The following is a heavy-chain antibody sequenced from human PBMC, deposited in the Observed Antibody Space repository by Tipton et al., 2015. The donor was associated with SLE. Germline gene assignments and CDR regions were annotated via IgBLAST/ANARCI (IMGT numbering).Heavy chain of an antibody. J-gene: IGHJ4*02. V-gene: IGHV4-59*01. CDR1: GGSISSYY. CDR3: ARGTAEAYYDSSGLGYFDY. CDR2: PHYSGST. D-gene: IGHD3-22*01. Sequence: TLSLTCTVSGGSISSYYWSWIRQPPPPPPPPPPHPHYSGSTNYNPSLKSRVTISVDTSKNQFSLKLSSVTAADTAVYYCARGTAEAYYDSSGLGYFDYWGQGTLVTVSS.